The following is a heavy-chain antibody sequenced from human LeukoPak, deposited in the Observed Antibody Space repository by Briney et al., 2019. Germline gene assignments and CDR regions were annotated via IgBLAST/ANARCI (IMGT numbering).Heavy chain of an antibody. D-gene: IGHD1-26*01. V-gene: IGHV1-69*04. CDR1: GDTLSGHV. Sequence: GASVKVSCKASGDTLSGHVISWVRQAPGQGLEWVGRTIPIFRVENYAQKFQGRVTITADTSTNTAYTELSSLRLEDTAVYFCARGTVVGATYWHYYGLDVWGQGTTVTVSS. CDR3: ARGTVVGATYWHYYGLDV. CDR2: TIPIFRVE. J-gene: IGHJ6*02.